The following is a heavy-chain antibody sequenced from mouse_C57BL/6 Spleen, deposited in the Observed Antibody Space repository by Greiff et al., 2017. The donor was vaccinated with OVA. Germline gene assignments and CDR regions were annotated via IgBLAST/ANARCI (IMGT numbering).Heavy chain of an antibody. CDR3: ARRLYYYGSSYAMDY. V-gene: IGHV1-26*01. CDR1: GYTFTDYY. CDR2: INPNNGGT. D-gene: IGHD1-1*01. Sequence: VQLQQSGPELVKPGASVKISCKASGYTFTDYYMNWVKQSHGKSLEWIGDINPNNGGTSYNQKFKGKATLTVDKSSSTAYMELRSLTSEDSAVYYCARRLYYYGSSYAMDYWGQGTSVTVSS. J-gene: IGHJ4*01.